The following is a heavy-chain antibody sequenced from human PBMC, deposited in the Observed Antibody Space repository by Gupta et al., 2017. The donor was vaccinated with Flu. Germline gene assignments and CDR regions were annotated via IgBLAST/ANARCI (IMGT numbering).Heavy chain of an antibody. CDR2: IWYDGSNK. CDR3: ARDQGSDSSGWYTEGFDY. CDR1: GFTFSSYG. D-gene: IGHD6-19*01. Sequence: QVQLVESGGGVVQPGRSLRLSCAASGFTFSSYGMHWVRQAPGKGLEWVAVIWYDGSNKYYADSVKGRFTISRDNSKNTLYLQMNSLRAEDTAVYYCARDQGSDSSGWYTEGFDYWGQGTLVTVSS. J-gene: IGHJ4*02. V-gene: IGHV3-33*01.